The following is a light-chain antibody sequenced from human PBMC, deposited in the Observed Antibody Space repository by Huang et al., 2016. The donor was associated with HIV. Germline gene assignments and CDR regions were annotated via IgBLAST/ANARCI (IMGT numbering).Light chain of an antibody. V-gene: IGKV1-39*01. CDR3: QQSYSSPLFT. CDR1: QNISDY. J-gene: IGKJ3*01. CDR2: GAS. Sequence: DIQMTQSPSSLSASVGDRVTMSCRASQNISDYLNWYHHKPGNAPKLLIFGASSLQSGVPSRFSGRGSGTEFTLTISSLQPEDFATYYCQQSYSSPLFTFGPGTEVDIK.